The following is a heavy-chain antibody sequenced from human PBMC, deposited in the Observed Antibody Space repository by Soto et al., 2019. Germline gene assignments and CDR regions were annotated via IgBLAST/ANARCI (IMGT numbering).Heavy chain of an antibody. CDR1: GFTFSSYG. CDR2: IWYDGSNK. V-gene: IGHV3-33*01. CDR3: AREQSAAGPDTNYYYYYGMGV. D-gene: IGHD6-13*01. Sequence: PGGSLRLSCAASGFTFSSYGMHWVRQAPGKGLEWVAVIWYDGSNKYYADSVKGRFTISRDNSKNTLYLQMNSLRAEDTAVYYCAREQSAAGPDTNYYYYYGMGVWGQGTTVTVSS. J-gene: IGHJ6*02.